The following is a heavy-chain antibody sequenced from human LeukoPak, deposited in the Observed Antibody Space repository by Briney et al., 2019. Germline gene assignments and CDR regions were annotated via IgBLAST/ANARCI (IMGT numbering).Heavy chain of an antibody. CDR2: SYYSGRT. CDR3: ARIVVVVPAAMGNYYFDY. J-gene: IGHJ4*02. Sequence: ETLSLTCSVSGGSISIFYWSWIRQPPGKGLEWIGYSYYSGRTNYNPSLKSRVTISVDTSKNQFSLKLSSVTAADTAVYYCARIVVVVPAAMGNYYFDYWGQGTLVTVSS. CDR1: GGSISIFY. V-gene: IGHV4-59*01. D-gene: IGHD2-2*01.